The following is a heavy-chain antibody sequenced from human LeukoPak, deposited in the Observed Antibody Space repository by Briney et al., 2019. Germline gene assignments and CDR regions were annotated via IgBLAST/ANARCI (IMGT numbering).Heavy chain of an antibody. Sequence: PSETLSLTCTVSDDSISSYYCSWIRQPPGKGLEWIGYIYYSGSTNYNPSLKSRVTISVDTSKNQFSLKLSSVTAADTAVYYCARHASMTYYYYYMDVWGKGTTVTISS. V-gene: IGHV4-59*08. CDR1: DDSISSYY. CDR2: IYYSGST. CDR3: ARHASMTYYYYYMDV. J-gene: IGHJ6*03.